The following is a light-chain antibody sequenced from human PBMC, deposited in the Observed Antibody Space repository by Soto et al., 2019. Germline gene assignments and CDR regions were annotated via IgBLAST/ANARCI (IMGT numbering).Light chain of an antibody. CDR1: SSDVGSYNL. CDR3: CSYEGSTRV. V-gene: IGLV2-23*02. J-gene: IGLJ3*02. Sequence: QSVLTQPASVAGSPGQSITISCTGTSSDVGSYNLVSWYQQHPGKAPKLMIYEVSKRPSGVSNRFSGSKSGNTASLTISGLQAEDEAAYYCCSYEGSTRVFGGGTKLTVL. CDR2: EVS.